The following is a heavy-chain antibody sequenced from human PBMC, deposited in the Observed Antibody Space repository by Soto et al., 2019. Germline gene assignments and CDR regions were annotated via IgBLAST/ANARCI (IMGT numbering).Heavy chain of an antibody. CDR1: GYTLTELS. CDR3: ATRDILTGYNWFDP. J-gene: IGHJ5*02. V-gene: IGHV1-24*01. Sequence: GASVKVSCKVSGYTLTELSMHWVRQAPGKGLEWMGGFDPEDGETIYAQKFQGRVTMTEDTSTDTAYMELSSLRSEDTAVYYCATRDILTGYNWFDPWGQGTLVNVSS. D-gene: IGHD3-9*01. CDR2: FDPEDGET.